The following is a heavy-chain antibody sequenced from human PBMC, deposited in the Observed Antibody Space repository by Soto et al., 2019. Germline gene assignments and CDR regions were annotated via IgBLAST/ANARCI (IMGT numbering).Heavy chain of an antibody. J-gene: IGHJ4*02. CDR2: IYPGDSDT. V-gene: IGHV5-51*01. Sequence: GESLKICCKVSGYSFASDWISWVRQVPGKGLEWMGIIYPGDSDTRYSPSFQGQVTLSVDKSVNTAYLQWSSLKASDSAMYYCARHGSVVGGYYSADYWGQGTLVTVSS. CDR3: ARHGSVVGGYYSADY. CDR1: GYSFASDW. D-gene: IGHD3-22*01.